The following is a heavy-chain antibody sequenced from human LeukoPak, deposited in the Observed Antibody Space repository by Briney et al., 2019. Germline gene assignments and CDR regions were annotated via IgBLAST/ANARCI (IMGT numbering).Heavy chain of an antibody. CDR3: ARGAHVNDFWSGYYYYYYYMDV. CDR2: IRYDGSNK. V-gene: IGHV3-30*02. Sequence: PGGSLRLSCAASGFTFSSYGMHWVRQAPGKGLEWVAFIRYDGSNKYYADSVKGRFTISRDNSKNTLYLQMNSLRAEDTAVYYCARGAHVNDFWSGYYYYYYYMDVWGKGTTVTVSS. CDR1: GFTFSSYG. J-gene: IGHJ6*03. D-gene: IGHD3-3*01.